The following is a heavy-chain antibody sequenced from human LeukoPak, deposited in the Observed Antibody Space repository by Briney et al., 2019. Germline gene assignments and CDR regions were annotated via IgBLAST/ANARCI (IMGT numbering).Heavy chain of an antibody. Sequence: GGXLRLSCAAPGFTFSSYGMHWVRQAPGKGLEWVAFIRYDGSNKYYAESVKGGFTISRDNSKKTLYMQMNSLRAEDTGVYYCARITYGSVNCYWGQGTLLPVSS. J-gene: IGHJ4*02. V-gene: IGHV3-30*02. D-gene: IGHD3-10*01. CDR2: IRYDGSNK. CDR3: ARITYGSVNCY. CDR1: GFTFSSYG.